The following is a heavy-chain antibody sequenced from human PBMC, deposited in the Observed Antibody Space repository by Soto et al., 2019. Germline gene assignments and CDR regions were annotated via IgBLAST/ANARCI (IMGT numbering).Heavy chain of an antibody. V-gene: IGHV1-18*01. CDR2: ISAYNGNT. CDR3: ARSGSYYYLDY. D-gene: IGHD1-26*01. CDR1: GGTFSSYA. J-gene: IGHJ4*02. Sequence: GASVKVSCKASGGTFSSYAISWVRQAPGQGLEWMGWISAYNGNTNYAQKLQGRVTMTTDTSTSTAYMELRSLRSDDTAVYYCARSGSYYYLDYWGQGTLVTVSS.